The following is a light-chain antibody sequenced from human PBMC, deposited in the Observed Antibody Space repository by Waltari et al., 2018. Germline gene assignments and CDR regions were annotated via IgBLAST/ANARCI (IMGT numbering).Light chain of an antibody. V-gene: IGLV1-44*01. CDR1: SSHIGGNT. CDR3: AAWDDSLNGWV. J-gene: IGLJ3*02. CDR2: RNV. Sequence: QSALTQAPSASGTPGQPVTISCSGGSSHIGGNTVPWHHQTPGMAPTLLIYRNVQRPTDVPDRFSGSKSGTSASLAISGLRSEDEASYHCAAWDDSLNGWVFGGGTKLTVL.